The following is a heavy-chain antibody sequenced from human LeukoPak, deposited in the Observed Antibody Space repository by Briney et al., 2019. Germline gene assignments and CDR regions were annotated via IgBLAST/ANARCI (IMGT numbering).Heavy chain of an antibody. CDR3: ARHSRSAPEFHH. CDR2: IDPSDSYT. V-gene: IGHV5-10-1*01. CDR1: GYSFTSYW. Sequence: AGESLKISCNASGYSFTSYWISWVRQMPGKGLEWMGRIDPSDSYTNFSPSFQGHVTISADKSITTAYLQWSSLKASDTAMYYCARHSRSAPEFHHWGQGTLVTVSS. D-gene: IGHD3-22*01. J-gene: IGHJ1*01.